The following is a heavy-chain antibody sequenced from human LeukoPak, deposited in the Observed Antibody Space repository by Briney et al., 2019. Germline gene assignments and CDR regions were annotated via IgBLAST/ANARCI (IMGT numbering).Heavy chain of an antibody. CDR3: ARVERGDPAPYYYYGMDV. V-gene: IGHV3-7*01. CDR2: IKQDGSEK. D-gene: IGHD3-16*01. Sequence: GGSLRLSCAASGFTFSSYWMSWVRQAPGKGLEWVANIKQDGSEKYYVDSVKGRFTISRDNAKNSLYLQMNSLRAEDTAVYYCARVERGDPAPYYYYGMDVWGQGTTVTVSS. J-gene: IGHJ6*02. CDR1: GFTFSSYW.